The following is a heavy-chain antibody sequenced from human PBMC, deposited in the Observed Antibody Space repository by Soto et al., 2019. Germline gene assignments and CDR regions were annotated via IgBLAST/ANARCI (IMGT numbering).Heavy chain of an antibody. Sequence: SETLSLTCTVAGGSISSGNYYWSWIRQPPGKGLEWIGFISYSGSTYYNASLKSRVTISVDTSKNQFSLNLSFVTAADTAVYYCATMGTPATGLYYFDYWGQGTLVTVSS. J-gene: IGHJ4*02. CDR1: GGSISSGNYY. V-gene: IGHV4-30-4*08. D-gene: IGHD1-7*01. CDR2: ISYSGST. CDR3: ATMGTPATGLYYFDY.